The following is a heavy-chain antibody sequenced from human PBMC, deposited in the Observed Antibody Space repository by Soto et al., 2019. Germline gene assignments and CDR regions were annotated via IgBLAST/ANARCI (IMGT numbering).Heavy chain of an antibody. Sequence: PGGSLRLSCAASGFTFSRYPMHWVRQAPDKGLEWVALISDDGSSKDYPDSVKGRFTITRDTSKDTVSLQMNSLRAEDTAVYYCAREGKLLSPAKVYYYYGLDIWGPGTTVTVSS. D-gene: IGHD3-10*01. V-gene: IGHV3-30-3*01. CDR2: ISDDGSSK. J-gene: IGHJ6*02. CDR1: GFTFSRYP. CDR3: AREGKLLSPAKVYYYYGLDI.